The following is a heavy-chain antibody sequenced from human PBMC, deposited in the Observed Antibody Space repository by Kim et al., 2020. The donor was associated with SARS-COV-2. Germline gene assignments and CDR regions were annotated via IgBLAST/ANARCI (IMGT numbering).Heavy chain of an antibody. CDR3: ARGAEISSSWYGGLYYYGMDV. V-gene: IGHV4-31*03. J-gene: IGHJ6*02. CDR1: GGSISSGGYY. Sequence: SETLSLTCTVSGGSISSGGYYWSWIRQHPGKGLEWIGYIYYSGSTYYNPSLKSRVTISVDTSKNQFSLKLSSVTAADTAVYYCARGAEISSSWYGGLYYYGMDVWRQGTTVTVSS. CDR2: IYYSGST. D-gene: IGHD6-13*01.